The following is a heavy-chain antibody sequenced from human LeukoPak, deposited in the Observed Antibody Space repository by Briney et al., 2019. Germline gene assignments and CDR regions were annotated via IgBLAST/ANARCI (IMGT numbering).Heavy chain of an antibody. J-gene: IGHJ4*02. Sequence: TGGSLRLSCAASGFTFSASEMNWVRQAPGKGPDWISYISSSGSNIYHADSVKGRFTISRDNAKNSLYLQMNSLRVEDTGVYYCARVGRSTVGGYWGQGTLVTVSS. CDR3: ARVGRSTVGGY. V-gene: IGHV3-48*03. D-gene: IGHD4-23*01. CDR2: ISSSGSNI. CDR1: GFTFSASE.